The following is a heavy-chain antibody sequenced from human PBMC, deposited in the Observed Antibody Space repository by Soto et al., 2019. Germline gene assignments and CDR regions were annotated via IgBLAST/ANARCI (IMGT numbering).Heavy chain of an antibody. D-gene: IGHD3-10*01. V-gene: IGHV4-39*01. Sequence: SETLSLTCTVSGGSISSSSYYWGWIRQPPGKGLEWIGSIYYSGSTYYNPSLKSRVTISVDTSKNQFSLKLSSVTAADTAVYYFARNVTFVYYYFDSGGQGTLVTVS. CDR3: ARNVTFVYYYFDS. J-gene: IGHJ4*02. CDR2: IYYSGST. CDR1: GGSISSSSYY.